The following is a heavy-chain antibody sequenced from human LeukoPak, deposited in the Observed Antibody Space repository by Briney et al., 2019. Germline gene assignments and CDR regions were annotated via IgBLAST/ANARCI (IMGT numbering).Heavy chain of an antibody. J-gene: IGHJ6*02. CDR1: GYTFTSYG. Sequence: ASVKVSCKASGYTFTSYGISWVRQAPGQGLEWMGWISAYNGNTNYAQKLQGRVTMTTDTSTSTAYMELRSLRSDDTAVYYCARDVGSGSYSYCGMDVWGQGTTVTVSS. D-gene: IGHD1-26*01. CDR2: ISAYNGNT. CDR3: ARDVGSGSYSYCGMDV. V-gene: IGHV1-18*01.